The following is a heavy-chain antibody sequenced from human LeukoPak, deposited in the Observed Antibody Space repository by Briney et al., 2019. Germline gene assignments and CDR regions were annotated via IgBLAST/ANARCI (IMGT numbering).Heavy chain of an antibody. CDR3: ARDLMRYDILTGYSNNWFDP. Sequence: GASVKVSCKASGYIFTDYYMHWVRQAPGQELGWMGRINPSGGSTSYAQKFQGRVTMTRDTSTSTVYMELSSLRSEDTAVYYCARDLMRYDILTGYSNNWFDPWGQGTLVTVSS. CDR2: INPSGGST. D-gene: IGHD3-9*01. CDR1: GYIFTDYY. V-gene: IGHV1-46*01. J-gene: IGHJ5*02.